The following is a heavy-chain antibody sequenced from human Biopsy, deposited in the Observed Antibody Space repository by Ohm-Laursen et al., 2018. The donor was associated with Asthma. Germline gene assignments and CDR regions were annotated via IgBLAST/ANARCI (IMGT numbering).Heavy chain of an antibody. D-gene: IGHD4-23*01. V-gene: IGHV3-53*01. Sequence: SLRLSCSASGFTVSTNGMSWVRQPPGKGLEWVSVIYSGGGTYYADSVQGRVTISRDNSKNTLSLQMNSLRAKDTAVYYCARAYGGSFFSGAFDIWGQGKMVTASS. CDR3: ARAYGGSFFSGAFDI. J-gene: IGHJ3*02. CDR1: GFTVSTNG. CDR2: IYSGGGT.